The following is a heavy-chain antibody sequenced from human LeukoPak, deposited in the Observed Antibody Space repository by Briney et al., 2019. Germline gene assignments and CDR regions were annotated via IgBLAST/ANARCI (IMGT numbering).Heavy chain of an antibody. Sequence: AXNXXRQAXXQGVXXXXXXIXXFRTADYAQKFQGRVTITTDESTSTDYMELRSLRSEDTAVYYCARERPRKYCSGGSCPIDYWGQGTLVTVSS. V-gene: IGHV1-69*05. CDR1: A. D-gene: IGHD2-15*01. J-gene: IGHJ4*02. CDR2: XIXXFRTA. CDR3: ARERPRKYCSGGSCPIDY.